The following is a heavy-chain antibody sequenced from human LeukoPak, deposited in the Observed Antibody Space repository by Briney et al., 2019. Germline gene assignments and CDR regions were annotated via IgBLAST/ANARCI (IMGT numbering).Heavy chain of an antibody. J-gene: IGHJ4*02. V-gene: IGHV4-59*08. D-gene: IGHD3-9*01. Sequence: PSETLSLTCTVSGGSISSYYWSWIRQPTGKGLEWIGYIYYSGSTNYNPSLKSRVTISVDTSKNQFSLKLSSVTAADTAVYYCARHSRYFDWLHPFDYWGQGTLVTVSS. CDR1: GGSISSYY. CDR3: ARHSRYFDWLHPFDY. CDR2: IYYSGST.